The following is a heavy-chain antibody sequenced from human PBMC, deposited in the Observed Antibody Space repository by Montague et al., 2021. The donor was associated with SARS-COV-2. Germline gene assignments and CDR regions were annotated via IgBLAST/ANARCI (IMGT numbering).Heavy chain of an antibody. CDR2: IYYSGST. V-gene: IGHV4-59*08. D-gene: IGHD2-2*01. J-gene: IGHJ3*02. CDR3: ARRGLGYRSSTSCQNAFDI. Sequence: SETLSLTCTVSGGSISSYYWSWIRQPPGKGLEWIGYIYYSGSTNYNPSLKSRVTISVDTSKNQFSLKLSSVTAADTAVYYCARRGLGYRSSTSCQNAFDIWGQGTMVTVSS. CDR1: GGSISSYY.